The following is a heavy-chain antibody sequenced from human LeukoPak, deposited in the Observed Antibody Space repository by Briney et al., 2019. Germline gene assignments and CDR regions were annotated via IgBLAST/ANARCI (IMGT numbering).Heavy chain of an antibody. CDR3: AKQYYYGSGSHYTYAFDI. D-gene: IGHD3-10*01. V-gene: IGHV3-23*01. CDR2: ISGSGGST. J-gene: IGHJ3*02. CDR1: GFTFSSYA. Sequence: PGGSLRLSCAASGFTFSSYAMSWVRQAPGKGLEWVSAISGSGGSTYYADSVKGRFTISRDNSKNTLYLQMNSLRAEDTAVYYCAKQYYYGSGSHYTYAFDIWGQGTMVTVSS.